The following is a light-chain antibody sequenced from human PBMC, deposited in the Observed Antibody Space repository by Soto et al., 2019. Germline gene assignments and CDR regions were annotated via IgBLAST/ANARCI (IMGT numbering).Light chain of an antibody. V-gene: IGLV1-40*01. J-gene: IGLJ3*02. CDR1: SSNIGAGYD. CDR2: GDS. Sequence: QSAVTQPPSVSGAPGQRVTISCTGSSSNIGAGYDVHWYQQFPGTAPKLLIYGDSNRPSGVPDRFSGSKSGTSASLAITGLQAEDEADYYCQSYDSSLSGSVFGGGTKLTVL. CDR3: QSYDSSLSGSV.